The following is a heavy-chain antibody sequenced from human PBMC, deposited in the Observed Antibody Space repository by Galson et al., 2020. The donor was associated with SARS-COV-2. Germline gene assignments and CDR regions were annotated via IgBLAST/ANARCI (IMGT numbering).Heavy chain of an antibody. D-gene: IGHD3-10*01. CDR3: ARVLLWFGELSGNDY. V-gene: IGHV1-18*01. J-gene: IGHJ4*02. Sequence: ASVKVSCKASGYTFTSYGISWVRQAPGQGLEWMGWISAYNGNTNYAQKLQGRVTMTTDTSTSTAYMELRSLRSDDTAVYYCARVLLWFGELSGNDYCGRGTLVTVSS. CDR2: ISAYNGNT. CDR1: GYTFTSYG.